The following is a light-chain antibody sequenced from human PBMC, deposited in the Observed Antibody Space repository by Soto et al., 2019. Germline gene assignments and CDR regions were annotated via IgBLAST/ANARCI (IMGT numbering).Light chain of an antibody. V-gene: IGKV3-15*01. CDR2: GAS. CDR3: QQNFHTPPA. Sequence: EIVMTQSPATLSVSPGESATLSCRASQNINSDLAWYVQKPGQAPRRVIYGASTLQTGVPSRFTGSGSGTEFTLTISSLQPEDFAIYYCQQNFHTPPAFGQGTRLEIK. J-gene: IGKJ5*01. CDR1: QNINSD.